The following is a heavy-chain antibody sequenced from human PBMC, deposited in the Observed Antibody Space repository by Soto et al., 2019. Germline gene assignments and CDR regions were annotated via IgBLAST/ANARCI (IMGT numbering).Heavy chain of an antibody. CDR2: ISWNSGSI. J-gene: IGHJ3*02. V-gene: IGHV3-9*01. CDR1: GFTFDDYA. CDR3: AKASPLSLGYAFDI. D-gene: IGHD5-18*01. Sequence: GGSLRLSCAASGFTFDDYAMHWVRQAPGKGLEWVSGISWNSGSIGYADTVKGRFTISRDNAKNSLYLQMNSLRAEDTALYYCAKASPLSLGYAFDIWGQGTMVTVSS.